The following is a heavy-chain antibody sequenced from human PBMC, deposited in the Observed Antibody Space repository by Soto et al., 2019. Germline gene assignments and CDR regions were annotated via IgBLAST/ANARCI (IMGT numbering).Heavy chain of an antibody. CDR1: GGTFSSYA. D-gene: IGHD2-15*01. Sequence: QVQLVQSGAEVKKPGSSVKVSCKASGGTFSSYAISWVRQAPGQGLEWMGGIIPTFGTVNNAQKFQGRFTITSDESTSTAYMELSNLRSGDTAVYYCARAVVPPRGYFDYWGQGTLVTVSS. V-gene: IGHV1-69*05. CDR3: ARAVVPPRGYFDY. J-gene: IGHJ4*02. CDR2: IIPTFGTV.